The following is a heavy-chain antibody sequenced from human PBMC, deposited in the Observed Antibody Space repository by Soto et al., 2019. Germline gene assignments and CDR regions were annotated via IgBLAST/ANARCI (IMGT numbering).Heavy chain of an antibody. Sequence: ASVKVSCKASGYTFTSYDINWVRQATGQGLEWMGWMNPNSGNTGYAQKFQGRVTMTRNTSISTAYMELSSLRSEDTAVYYCARGLYDVLWSGYPEGSWFDPWGQGTLVTVSS. D-gene: IGHD3-3*01. CDR3: ARGLYDVLWSGYPEGSWFDP. CDR2: MNPNSGNT. J-gene: IGHJ5*02. CDR1: GYTFTSYD. V-gene: IGHV1-8*01.